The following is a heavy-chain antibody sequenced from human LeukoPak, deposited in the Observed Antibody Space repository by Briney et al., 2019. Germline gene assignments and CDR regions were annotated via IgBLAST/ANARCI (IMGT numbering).Heavy chain of an antibody. CDR3: ARERLTTVTGEFDY. CDR2: INWNGGST. D-gene: IGHD4-17*01. V-gene: IGHV3-20*04. CDR1: GFTFDDYG. Sequence: GGSLRLSCAASGFTFDDYGMSWVRQAPGKGLEWVSGINWNGGSTGYADSVKGRFTISRDNAKNSLYLQMNGLRAEDTALYYCARERLTTVTGEFDYWGQGTLVTVSS. J-gene: IGHJ4*02.